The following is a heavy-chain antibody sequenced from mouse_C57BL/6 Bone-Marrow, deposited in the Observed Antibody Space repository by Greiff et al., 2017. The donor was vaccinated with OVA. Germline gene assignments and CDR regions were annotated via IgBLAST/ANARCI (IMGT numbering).Heavy chain of an antibody. D-gene: IGHD2-4*01. CDR1: GFSLSTSGMG. V-gene: IGHV8-12*01. CDR2: IYCDDDK. Sequence: QVTLKESGPGILQSSQTLSLTCSFSGFSLSTSGMGVSWIRQPSGQGLEWLAHIYCDDDKCHNPSLKSPLTTSKDTSRSQVYIKITSVDTADTATYYCALYDYDVYYDAMDYWGQGTSVTVSS. J-gene: IGHJ4*01. CDR3: ALYDYDVYYDAMDY.